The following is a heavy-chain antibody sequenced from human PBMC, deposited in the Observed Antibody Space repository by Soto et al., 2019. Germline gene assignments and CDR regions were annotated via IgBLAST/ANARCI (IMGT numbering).Heavy chain of an antibody. CDR2: IYYSGRT. V-gene: IGHV4-30-4*01. CDR3: ARGGTHKYDFWSGYRTYNWCDP. CDR1: GGSISRGDYY. J-gene: IGHJ5*02. D-gene: IGHD3-3*01. Sequence: PSETLSLTCTFSGGSISRGDYYWSWFRQPPGKGLECIEYIYYSGRTYYNPSLKSRVTRSVDTSKNQFSLMLSSVTAADTSVYYCARGGTHKYDFWSGYRTYNWCDPWGQGPLFTVSS.